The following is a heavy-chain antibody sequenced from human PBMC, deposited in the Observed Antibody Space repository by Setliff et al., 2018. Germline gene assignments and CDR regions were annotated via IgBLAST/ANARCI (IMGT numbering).Heavy chain of an antibody. CDR1: GGTFTYYY. CDR2: ITHTGSTGST. J-gene: IGHJ6*03. Sequence: SETLSLTCAASGGTFTYYYWTWIRQSPAKGLEWIGEITHTGSTGSTRYNPSLMSRVTMSIDTSKNQFSLTVTSMTAADTAVYYCARGAPQRSSFDSRYMDVWDKGATVTVSS. V-gene: IGHV4-34*01. CDR3: ARGAPQRSSFDSRYMDV. D-gene: IGHD1-1*01.